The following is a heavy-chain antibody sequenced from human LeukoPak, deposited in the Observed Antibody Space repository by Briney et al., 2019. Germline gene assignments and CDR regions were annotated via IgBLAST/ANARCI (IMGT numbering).Heavy chain of an antibody. CDR2: IYSGGST. J-gene: IGHJ3*02. CDR1: GFTVSSNY. CDR3: ARDPGQHLVLAFDI. V-gene: IGHV3-53*01. Sequence: HSGGSLRLSCAASGFTVSSNYMSWVRQAPGKGLEWVSVIYSGGSTYYADSVKGRFTISRGNAKNTLYLQMNSLRAEDTAVYYCARDPGQHLVLAFDIWGQGTMVTVSS. D-gene: IGHD6-13*01.